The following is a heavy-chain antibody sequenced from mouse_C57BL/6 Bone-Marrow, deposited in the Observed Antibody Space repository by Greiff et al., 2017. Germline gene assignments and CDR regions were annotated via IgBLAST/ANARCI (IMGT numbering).Heavy chain of an antibody. D-gene: IGHD2-1*01. CDR3: ARRGPYGNYDY. Sequence: QVQLQQSGAELVKPGASVKLSCKASGYTFTSYWMHWVKQRPGQGLEWIGMIHPNSGSTNYNEKFKSKATLTVDKSSSTAYMQLSSLTSEDSAVYYCARRGPYGNYDYWGQGTTLTVSS. V-gene: IGHV1-64*01. CDR1: GYTFTSYW. CDR2: IHPNSGST. J-gene: IGHJ2*01.